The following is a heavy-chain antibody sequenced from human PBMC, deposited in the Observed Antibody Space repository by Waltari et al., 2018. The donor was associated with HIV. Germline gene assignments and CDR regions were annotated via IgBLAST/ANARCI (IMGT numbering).Heavy chain of an antibody. CDR1: GFTFSSYS. D-gene: IGHD6-6*01. CDR3: ARSKYSSSSGFDL. V-gene: IGHV3-48*01. J-gene: IGHJ2*01. Sequence: EVQLVESGGGLVQPGGSLRLSCAASGFTFSSYSMNWVRQAPEKWLEWVSYISSSSSTIYSADSVKGRFTISRDNAKNSLYLQMNSLRAEDTAVYYCARSKYSSSSGFDLWGRGTLVTVSS. CDR2: ISSSSSTI.